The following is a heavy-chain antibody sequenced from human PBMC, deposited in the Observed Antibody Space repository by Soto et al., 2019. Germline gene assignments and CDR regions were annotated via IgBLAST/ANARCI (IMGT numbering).Heavy chain of an antibody. CDR2: ISYDGRNK. V-gene: IGHV3-30-3*01. CDR1: GFTFSSYA. D-gene: IGHD6-13*01. CDR3: ARDSIAAALGLDH. J-gene: IGHJ4*02. Sequence: GGSLRLSCAASGFTFSSYAMHWVRQAPGKGLEWVAVISYDGRNKYYADSVKGRFTISRDNSKNTLYLQMNSLRAEDTAVYYCARDSIAAALGLDHWGQGTLVTVSS.